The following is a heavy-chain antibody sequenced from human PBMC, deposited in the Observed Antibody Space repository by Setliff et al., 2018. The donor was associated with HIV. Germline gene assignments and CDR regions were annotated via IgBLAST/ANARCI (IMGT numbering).Heavy chain of an antibody. CDR2: IIPVFGTT. CDR1: GGTFNSYA. CDR3: VRGVTRDISGYYRDEYFQH. J-gene: IGHJ1*01. Sequence: SVKVSCKSSGGTFNSYAIIWVRQAPGQGLEWMGGIIPVFGTTNYAQKFQGRVRITADESTSTAYMELSSLRSDDTAVYYCVRGVTRDISGYYRDEYFQHWGQGTPVTVSS. V-gene: IGHV1-69*13. D-gene: IGHD3-22*01.